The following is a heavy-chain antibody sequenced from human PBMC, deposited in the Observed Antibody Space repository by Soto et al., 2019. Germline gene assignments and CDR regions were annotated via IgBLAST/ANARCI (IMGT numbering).Heavy chain of an antibody. CDR2: IYNGGST. V-gene: IGHV3-53*04. D-gene: IGHD6-13*01. CDR3: ARILYSNTFYYYYMDV. Sequence: GGSLRLSCAASGFTVTSNYMSWVRQAPGKGLEWVSIIYNGGSTYYADSVKGRFTISRHNSRNTLYLQINSLRTEDTAVYYCARILYSNTFYYYYMDVWGKGTTVTVSS. J-gene: IGHJ6*03. CDR1: GFTVTSNY.